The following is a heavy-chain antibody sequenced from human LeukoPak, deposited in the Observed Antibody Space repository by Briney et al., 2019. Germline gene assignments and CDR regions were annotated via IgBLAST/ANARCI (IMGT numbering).Heavy chain of an antibody. J-gene: IGHJ6*02. CDR1: GYTFSTYP. V-gene: IGHV1-8*02. CDR2: MNPNSGNT. CDR3: ARTGYYYYGMDV. Sequence: ASVKVSCKASGYTFSTYPINWVRLAPGQGLEWMGWMNPNSGNTGYAQKFQGRVTMTRNTSISTAYMELSSLRSEDTAVYYCARTGYYYYGMDVWGQGTTVAVSS.